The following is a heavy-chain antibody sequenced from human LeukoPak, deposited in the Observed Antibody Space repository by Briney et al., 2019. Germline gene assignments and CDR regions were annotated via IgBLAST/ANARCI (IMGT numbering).Heavy chain of an antibody. CDR2: INPNSGGT. V-gene: IGHV1-2*02. CDR1: GYTFTGYY. Sequence: GASVKVSCKASGYTFTGYYMHWVRQAPGQGLEWMGWINPNSGGTNYAQKFQGRVTMTRDTSISTAYMELSRLRSDDTAAYYCARGRQRVVVPAAMPNYWGQGTLVTVSS. D-gene: IGHD2-2*01. CDR3: ARGRQRVVVPAAMPNY. J-gene: IGHJ4*02.